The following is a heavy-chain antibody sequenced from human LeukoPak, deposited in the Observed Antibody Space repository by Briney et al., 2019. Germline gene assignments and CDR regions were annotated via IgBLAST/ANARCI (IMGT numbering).Heavy chain of an antibody. D-gene: IGHD2-15*01. CDR1: GFTFSSYA. J-gene: IGHJ6*03. CDR3: AKLGENYCSGGSCYSSQGFYYYYYMDV. CDR2: ISGSGGNT. V-gene: IGHV3-23*01. Sequence: PGGSLRLSCAASGFTFSSYAMSWVRQAPGKGLEWVSAISGSGGNTYYADSVKGRFTISRDNSKNTLYLQMNSLRAEDTAVYYCAKLGENYCSGGSCYSSQGFYYYYYMDVWGKATTVTISS.